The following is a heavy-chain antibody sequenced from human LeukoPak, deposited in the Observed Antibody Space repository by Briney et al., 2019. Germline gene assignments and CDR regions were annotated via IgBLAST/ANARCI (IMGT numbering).Heavy chain of an antibody. CDR3: ASGVIEQWLPLG. CDR1: GGSISSYY. J-gene: IGHJ4*02. V-gene: IGHV4-59*01. D-gene: IGHD6-19*01. CDR2: IYYSGST. Sequence: SETLSLTCTVSGGSISSYYWSWIRQPPGKGLEWVGYIYYSGSTNYNPSLKSRVTISVDTSKNQFSLKLSSVTAADTAVYYCASGVIEQWLPLGWGRGTLVTVSS.